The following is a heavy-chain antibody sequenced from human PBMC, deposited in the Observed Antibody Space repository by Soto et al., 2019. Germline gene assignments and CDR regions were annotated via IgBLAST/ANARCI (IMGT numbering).Heavy chain of an antibody. V-gene: IGHV3-21*01. D-gene: IGHD3-22*01. CDR3: ARPTYYYDSSGYSYYYGMDV. Sequence: EVQLVESGGGLVKPGGSLRLSCAASGFTFSSYSMNWVRQAPGKGLEWVSSISSSSSYIYYADSVKGRFTISRDNAKNSLYLQMNSLRAEDTPVYYCARPTYYYDSSGYSYYYGMDVWGQGTTVTVSS. CDR2: ISSSSSYI. CDR1: GFTFSSYS. J-gene: IGHJ6*02.